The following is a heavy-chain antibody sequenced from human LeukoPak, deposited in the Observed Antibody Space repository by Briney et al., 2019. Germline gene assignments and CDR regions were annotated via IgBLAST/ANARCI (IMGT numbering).Heavy chain of an antibody. CDR1: GFIFSTYW. CDR2: IKQDGSET. Sequence: PGGSLRLSCVGSGFIFSTYWLTWVRQAPGKGLEWVANIKQDGSETNYVDSVKGRFTISRDNAKNSLYPQMNSLRAEDMAIYYCAGPPQAGPFDYWGQGALVAVSS. V-gene: IGHV3-7*01. J-gene: IGHJ4*02. D-gene: IGHD6-19*01. CDR3: AGPPQAGPFDY.